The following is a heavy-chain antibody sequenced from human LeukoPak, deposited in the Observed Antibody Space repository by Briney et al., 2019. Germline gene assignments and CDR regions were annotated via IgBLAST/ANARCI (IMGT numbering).Heavy chain of an antibody. CDR1: GFTLSSYS. D-gene: IGHD2-2*01. CDR3: ARASVVPAAMGAAGFYYYYGMDV. V-gene: IGHV3-48*04. Sequence: GGSLRLSCAASGFTLSSYSMNWVRQAPGKGLEWVSYISSSGSTIHYADSVKGRFTISRDNAKNSLYLQMNSLRAEDTAVYYCARASVVPAAMGAAGFYYYYGMDVWGQGTTVTVSS. J-gene: IGHJ6*02. CDR2: ISSSGSTI.